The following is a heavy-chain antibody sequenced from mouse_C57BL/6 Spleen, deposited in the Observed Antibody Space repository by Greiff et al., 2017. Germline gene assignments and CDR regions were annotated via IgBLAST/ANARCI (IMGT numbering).Heavy chain of an antibody. V-gene: IGHV1-80*01. CDR1: GYAFSSYW. CDR3: ARSGYYGSSDY. CDR2: IYPGDGDT. J-gene: IGHJ2*01. D-gene: IGHD1-1*01. Sequence: VKLQESGAELVKPGASVKISCKASGYAFSSYWMNWVKQRPGKGLEWIGQIYPGDGDTNYNGKFKGKATLTADKSSSTAYMQLSSLTSEDSAVYFCARSGYYGSSDYWGQGTTLTVSS.